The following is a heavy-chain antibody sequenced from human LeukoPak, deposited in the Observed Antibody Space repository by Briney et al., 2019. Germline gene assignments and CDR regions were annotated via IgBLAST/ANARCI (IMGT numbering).Heavy chain of an antibody. CDR3: ARGVIAAAALDYFDY. Sequence: GASVKVSCTASGGTFSSYAISWVRQAPGQGLEWMGGIIPIFGTANYAQKFQGRVTITADESTSTAYMELSSLRSEDTAVYYCARGVIAAAALDYFDYWGQGTLVTVSS. V-gene: IGHV1-69*13. CDR1: GGTFSSYA. CDR2: IIPIFGTA. D-gene: IGHD6-13*01. J-gene: IGHJ4*02.